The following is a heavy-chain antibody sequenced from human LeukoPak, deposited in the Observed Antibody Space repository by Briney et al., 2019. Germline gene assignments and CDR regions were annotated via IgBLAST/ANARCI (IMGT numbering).Heavy chain of an antibody. J-gene: IGHJ3*02. Sequence: SETLSLTCTVSGYSISSGYYWGWIRQPPGKGLEWIGSIYHSGSTNYNPSLKSRVTISVDTSKNQFSLKLSSVTAADTAVYYCARAYDSSLGAAFDIWGQGTMVTVSS. D-gene: IGHD3-22*01. CDR3: ARAYDSSLGAAFDI. V-gene: IGHV4-38-2*02. CDR2: IYHSGST. CDR1: GYSISSGYY.